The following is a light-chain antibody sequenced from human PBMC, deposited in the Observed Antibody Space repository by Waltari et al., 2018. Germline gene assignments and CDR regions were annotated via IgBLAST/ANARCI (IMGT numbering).Light chain of an antibody. Sequence: DIQMTQFPSSLSASVGDRVTITCRASQNIGASLNWYQQRPGKAPKLLIYAASTLHSEAPSRFSRSGSATDITLNISSLQPEDFATYDCQDSYSTLSYTFGPGTRVDV. CDR3: QDSYSTLSYT. CDR2: AAS. CDR1: QNIGAS. V-gene: IGKV1-39*01. J-gene: IGKJ3*01.